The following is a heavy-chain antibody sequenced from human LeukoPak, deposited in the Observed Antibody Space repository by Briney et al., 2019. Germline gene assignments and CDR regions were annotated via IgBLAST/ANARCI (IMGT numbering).Heavy chain of an antibody. V-gene: IGHV3-23*01. CDR3: ANIRGYSYGYHDY. D-gene: IGHD5-18*01. CDR2: ISGSGGST. Sequence: GGSLRLSCAASGFTFSSYAMSWVRQAPGKGLEWVSAISGSGGSTYYADSVKGRFTISRDNSKNTLYLQMNSLRAKDTAVYYCANIRGYSYGYHDYWGQGTLVTVSS. J-gene: IGHJ4*02. CDR1: GFTFSSYA.